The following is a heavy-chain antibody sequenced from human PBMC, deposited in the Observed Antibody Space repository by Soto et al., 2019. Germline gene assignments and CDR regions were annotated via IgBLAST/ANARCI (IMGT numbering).Heavy chain of an antibody. Sequence: QVPLVQSGAEVKKPGASVKVSCKASGYTFTSYGISWVRQAPGQGLEWMGWISAYNGNTNYAQKLQGRVTMTTDTSTSTAYMELRSLRSDDTAVYYCATRITMVRGVIPYYFDYWGQGTLVTVSS. CDR2: ISAYNGNT. CDR3: ATRITMVRGVIPYYFDY. V-gene: IGHV1-18*01. D-gene: IGHD3-10*01. J-gene: IGHJ4*02. CDR1: GYTFTSYG.